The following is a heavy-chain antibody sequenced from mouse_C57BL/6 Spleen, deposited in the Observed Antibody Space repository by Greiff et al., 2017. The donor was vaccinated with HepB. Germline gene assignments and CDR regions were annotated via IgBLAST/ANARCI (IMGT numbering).Heavy chain of an antibody. CDR3: ARSGDYEGYYYAMDY. V-gene: IGHV1-82*01. J-gene: IGHJ4*01. D-gene: IGHD2-4*01. Sequence: VQLQQSGPELVKPGASVKISCKASGYAFSSSWMNWVKQRPGKGLEWIGRIYPGDGDTNYNGKFKGKATLTADKSSSTAYMQLSSLTSEDSAVYFCARSGDYEGYYYAMDYWGQGTSVTVSS. CDR1: GYAFSSSW. CDR2: IYPGDGDT.